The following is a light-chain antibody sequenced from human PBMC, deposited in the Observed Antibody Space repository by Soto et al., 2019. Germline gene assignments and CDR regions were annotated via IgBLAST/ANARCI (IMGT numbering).Light chain of an antibody. V-gene: IGLV3-21*02. Sequence: SYILTQPPSVSVAPGQTARMTCGGNNIGRASVHWYQQRAGQAPVLVVNDDSDRPSGIPERFSGSNSGNTATLTITGVEAGDEADYYCHVWDASTDHWVFGGGTKLTVL. CDR1: NIGRAS. CDR3: HVWDASTDHWV. CDR2: DDS. J-gene: IGLJ3*02.